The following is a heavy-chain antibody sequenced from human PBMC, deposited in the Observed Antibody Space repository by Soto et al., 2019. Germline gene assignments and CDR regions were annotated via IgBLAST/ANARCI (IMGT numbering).Heavy chain of an antibody. CDR3: AKEGGYCSSTSCRDAFDI. V-gene: IGHV3-23*01. J-gene: IGHJ3*02. CDR2: ISGSGGST. CDR1: GFTFSSYA. D-gene: IGHD2-2*01. Sequence: GGSLRLSCAASGFTFSSYAMSWVRQAPGKGLEWVSAISGSGGSTYYADSVKGRFTISRDNSKNTLYLQMNSLRAEDTAVYYCAKEGGYCSSTSCRDAFDIWGQGTMVTVSS.